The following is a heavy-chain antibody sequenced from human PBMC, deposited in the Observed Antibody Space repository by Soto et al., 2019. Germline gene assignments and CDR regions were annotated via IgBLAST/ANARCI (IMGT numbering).Heavy chain of an antibody. D-gene: IGHD3-9*01. CDR2: ISGSGGST. V-gene: IGHV3-23*01. Sequence: GGSLRLSCAASGFTFSSYAMSWVRQAPGKGLEWVSAISGSGGSTYYADSVKGRFTISRDNSKNTLYLQMNSLRAEDTAVYYCAKDHPYPIVDGDLTGGTFFDYWGQGTLVTVSS. J-gene: IGHJ4*02. CDR1: GFTFSSYA. CDR3: AKDHPYPIVDGDLTGGTFFDY.